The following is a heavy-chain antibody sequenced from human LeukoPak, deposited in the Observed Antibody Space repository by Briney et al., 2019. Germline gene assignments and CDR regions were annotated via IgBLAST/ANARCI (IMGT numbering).Heavy chain of an antibody. D-gene: IGHD4-11*01. V-gene: IGHV4-31*03. CDR2: IHYSGTT. J-gene: IGHJ4*02. CDR3: ARDAIDSNYFDF. CDR1: GGSISSGDYY. Sequence: SQTLSLTCTVSGGSISSGDYYWSWIRQHPGKGLEWIGYIHYSGTTYYDPSLNSRVTISVDRSANHFSLKVSSVTAADTAVYYCARDAIDSNYFDFWGQGTLVTVSS.